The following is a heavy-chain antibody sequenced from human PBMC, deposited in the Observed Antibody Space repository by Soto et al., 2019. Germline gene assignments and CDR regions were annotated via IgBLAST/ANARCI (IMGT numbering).Heavy chain of an antibody. CDR2: IIPIFGTA. V-gene: IGHV1-69*13. CDR1: GGTFSSYA. CDR3: ARERGSDCSGGSCYSYYYYGMDV. J-gene: IGHJ6*02. Sequence: SVKVSCKASGGTFSSYAISWVRQAPGQGLEWMGGIIPIFGTANYAQKFQGRVTITADESTSTAYMELSSLRSEDTAVYYCARERGSDCSGGSCYSYYYYGMDVWGQGTTVTVSS. D-gene: IGHD2-15*01.